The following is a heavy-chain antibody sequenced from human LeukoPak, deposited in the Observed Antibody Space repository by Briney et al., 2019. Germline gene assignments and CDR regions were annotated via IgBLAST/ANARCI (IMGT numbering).Heavy chain of an antibody. D-gene: IGHD3-10*01. CDR1: GFTFSSYG. CDR2: ISYDGSNK. CDR3: AKDGFFGSGHFDY. J-gene: IGHJ4*02. V-gene: IGHV3-30*18. Sequence: GRSLRVSCAAPGFTFSSYGMHWVRQAPGKGLEWVAVISYDGSNKYYADSVKGRSTISRDNSKNTLYLQMNSLRAEDTAVYYCAKDGFFGSGHFDYWGQGTLVTVSS.